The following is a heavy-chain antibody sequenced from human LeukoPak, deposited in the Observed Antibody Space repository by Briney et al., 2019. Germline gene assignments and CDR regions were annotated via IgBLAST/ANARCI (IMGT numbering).Heavy chain of an antibody. CDR3: ARVGSGSFDY. V-gene: IGHV4-59*08. D-gene: IGHD6-19*01. CDR1: GGSISSYY. Sequence: PSETLSLTCTVSGGSISSYYWSWIRQPPGKGLEWIGYIYYSGSTNYNPSLKSRVTISVGTSKKQYSLKLSSVTAADTAVYYCARVGSGSFDYWGQGTLVTVSS. CDR2: IYYSGST. J-gene: IGHJ4*02.